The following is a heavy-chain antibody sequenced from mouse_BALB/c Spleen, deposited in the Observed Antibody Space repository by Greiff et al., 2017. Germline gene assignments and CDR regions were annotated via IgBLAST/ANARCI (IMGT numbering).Heavy chain of an antibody. CDR2: ISYDGSN. D-gene: IGHD2-4*01. CDR3: ARVGDYDDWYFEV. V-gene: IGHV3-6*02. CDR1: GYSITSGDY. J-gene: IGHJ1*01. Sequence: EVQLQESGPGLVKPSQSLSLTCSVTGYSITSGDYWNWIRKFPGNKLEWMGYISYDGSNNYNPSLKNRISITRDTSKNQFFLKLNSVTTEDTATYYCARVGDYDDWYFEVWGAGTTVTVSS.